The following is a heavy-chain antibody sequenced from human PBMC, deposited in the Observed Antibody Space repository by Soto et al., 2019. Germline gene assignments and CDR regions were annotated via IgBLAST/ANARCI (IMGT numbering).Heavy chain of an antibody. CDR1: GYTFTSYD. V-gene: IGHV1-8*01. CDR3: ARGNGGDCSSTSCYVYYYYYMDV. J-gene: IGHJ6*03. D-gene: IGHD2-2*01. Sequence: GPSVKVSCKASGYTFTSYDINWVRQATGQGLEWMGWMNPNSGNTGYAQKFQGRVTMTRNTSISTAYMELSSLRSEDTAVYYCARGNGGDCSSTSCYVYYYYYMDVWGKGTTVTVSS. CDR2: MNPNSGNT.